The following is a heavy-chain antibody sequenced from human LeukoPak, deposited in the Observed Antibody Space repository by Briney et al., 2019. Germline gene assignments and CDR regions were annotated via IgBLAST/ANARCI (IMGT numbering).Heavy chain of an antibody. CDR3: ARDRGGSYYGELDY. CDR1: GGSISSSSYY. CDR2: IYYSGST. V-gene: IGHV4-39*07. J-gene: IGHJ4*02. Sequence: SETLSLTCTVSGGSISSSSYYWGWIRQPPGKGLEWIGSIYYSGSTYYNPSLKSRVTISADTSKNQISLKLRSVTAADTAVYYCARDRGGSYYGELDYWGQGTLVTVSS. D-gene: IGHD1-26*01.